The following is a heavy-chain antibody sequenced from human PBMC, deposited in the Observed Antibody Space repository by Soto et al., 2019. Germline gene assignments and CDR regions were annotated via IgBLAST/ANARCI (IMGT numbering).Heavy chain of an antibody. V-gene: IGHV4-34*01. Sequence: QVQLQQWGAGPLRPLETLSLTCGVSGGSFSGYYWAWIRQSPGKGLEWIGEINDRGSINYNPSLKRRVSISVDTSKNQYSLNLRSVTAADTAVYYCARESHDILTGPPWVWYFDLWGRGTLVTVSS. CDR2: INDRGSI. D-gene: IGHD3-9*01. CDR3: ARESHDILTGPPWVWYFDL. CDR1: GGSFSGYY. J-gene: IGHJ2*01.